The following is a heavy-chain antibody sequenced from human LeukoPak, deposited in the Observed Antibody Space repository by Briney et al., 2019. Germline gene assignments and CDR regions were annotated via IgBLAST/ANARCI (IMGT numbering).Heavy chain of an antibody. J-gene: IGHJ3*02. V-gene: IGHV1-69*05. Sequence: ASVKVSCKASGGTFSSYAISWARQAPGQGLEWMGGIIPIFGTANYAQKFQGRVTITTDESTSTAYMELSSLRSEDTAVYYCARGGAAVAGTGSGAFDIWGQGTMVTVSS. CDR3: ARGGAAVAGTGSGAFDI. CDR2: IIPIFGTA. CDR1: GGTFSSYA. D-gene: IGHD6-19*01.